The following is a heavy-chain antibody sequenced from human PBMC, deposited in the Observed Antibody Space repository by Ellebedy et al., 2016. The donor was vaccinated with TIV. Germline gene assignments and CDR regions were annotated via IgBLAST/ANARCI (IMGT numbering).Heavy chain of an antibody. CDR3: ARENPRYCSGGSCYYNWYFDL. J-gene: IGHJ2*01. D-gene: IGHD2-15*01. Sequence: AASVKVSCKASGGNFSSYSINWVRQAPGQGLEWMGRIIPILDITKYAQKFQGRVTITADKSTSTAYMELSSLRSEDTAVYYCARENPRYCSGGSCYYNWYFDLWGRGTLVTVSS. CDR2: IIPILDIT. V-gene: IGHV1-69*04. CDR1: GGNFSSYS.